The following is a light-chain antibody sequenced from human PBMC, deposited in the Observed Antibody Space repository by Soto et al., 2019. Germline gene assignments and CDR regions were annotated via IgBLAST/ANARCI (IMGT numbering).Light chain of an antibody. CDR3: AAWDDSLRAVV. CDR1: RSNIGTYT. Sequence: QSVLTQSPSASGTPGQRVTISCSGSRSNIGTYTVNWYQQLPGTAPTLLIFRNHQRPSGVPDRFSGSKSGTSASLAISGPQSEDEVDYYGAAWDDSLRAVVFGGGTKLTVL. V-gene: IGLV1-44*01. J-gene: IGLJ2*01. CDR2: RNH.